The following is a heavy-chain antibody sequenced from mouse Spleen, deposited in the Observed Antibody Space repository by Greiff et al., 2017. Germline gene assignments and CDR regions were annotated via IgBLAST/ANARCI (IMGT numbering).Heavy chain of an antibody. J-gene: IGHJ4*01. CDR3: ARKRDHYYASYAMDY. CDR1: GYTFTSYW. V-gene: IGHV1-55*01. Sequence: VQLQQSGAELVKPGASVKMSCKASGYTFTSYWITWVKQRPGQGLEWIGDIYPGSGSTNYNEKFKSKATLTVDTSSSTAYMQLSSLTSEDSAVYYCARKRDHYYASYAMDYWGQGTSVTVSS. CDR2: IYPGSGST. D-gene: IGHD1-2*01.